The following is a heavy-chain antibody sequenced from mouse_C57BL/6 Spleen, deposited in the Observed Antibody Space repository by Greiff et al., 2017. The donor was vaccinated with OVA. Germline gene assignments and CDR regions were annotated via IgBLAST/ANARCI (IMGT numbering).Heavy chain of an antibody. CDR1: GFTFSSYA. Sequence: EVKVVESGEGLVKPGGSLKLSCAASGFTFSSYAMSWVRQTPEKRLEWVAYISSGGDYIYYADTVKGRFTISRDNARNTLYLQMSSLKSEDTAMYYCTREGVADYFDYWGQGTTLTVSS. J-gene: IGHJ2*01. D-gene: IGHD1-1*01. CDR3: TREGVADYFDY. V-gene: IGHV5-9-1*02. CDR2: ISSGGDYI.